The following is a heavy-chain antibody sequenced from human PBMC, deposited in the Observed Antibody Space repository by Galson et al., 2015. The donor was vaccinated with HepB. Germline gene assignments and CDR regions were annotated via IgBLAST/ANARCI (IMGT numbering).Heavy chain of an antibody. D-gene: IGHD4-17*01. V-gene: IGHV1-18*01. CDR1: GYTFTSYG. CDR2: ISAYNGNT. J-gene: IGHJ4*02. CDR3: ARVLRVHGDYAFDY. Sequence: SVKVSCKASGYTFTSYGISWVRQAPGQGLEWMGWISAYNGNTNYAQKPQGRVTMTTDTSTSTAYMELRSLRSDDTAVYYCARVLRVHGDYAFDYWGQGTLVTVSS.